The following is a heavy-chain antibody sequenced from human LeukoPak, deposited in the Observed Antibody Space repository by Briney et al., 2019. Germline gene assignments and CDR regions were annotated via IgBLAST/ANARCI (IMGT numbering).Heavy chain of an antibody. J-gene: IGHJ4*02. Sequence: ASVKVSCKASGYTFTRYGISWVRQAPGQGLEWMGWISAYNGNTNYAQKLQGRVTMTTDTSTSTAYMELRSLRSDDTAVYYCARTYYDFWSGYPHYFDYWGQGTLVTVSS. CDR3: ARTYYDFWSGYPHYFDY. V-gene: IGHV1-18*01. CDR1: GYTFTRYG. D-gene: IGHD3-3*01. CDR2: ISAYNGNT.